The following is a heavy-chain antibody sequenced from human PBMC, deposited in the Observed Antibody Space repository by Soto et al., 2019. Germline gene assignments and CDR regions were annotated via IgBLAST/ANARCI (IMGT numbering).Heavy chain of an antibody. D-gene: IGHD5-12*01. CDR2: ISAYNGNT. J-gene: IGHJ6*02. V-gene: IGHV1-18*01. Sequence: RASVKVSCKASGYTFTSYGISWVRQAPGQGLEWMGWISAYNGNTNYAQKLQGRVTMTTDTSTSAAYMELRSLRSDDTAVYYCARDLATTIYYYGMDVWGQGTTVTVS. CDR1: GYTFTSYG. CDR3: ARDLATTIYYYGMDV.